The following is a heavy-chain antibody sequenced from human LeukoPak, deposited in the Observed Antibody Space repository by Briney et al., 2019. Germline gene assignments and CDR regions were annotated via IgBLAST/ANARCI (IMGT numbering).Heavy chain of an antibody. CDR2: IYPGDSDT. Sequence: GESLKISCKGSGCSFTSYWIGWVRPMPGKGLEGRGIIYPGDSDTRYSPSFHGQVTISADKSISTAYLQWSSLKASDTAMYYCARLAPLWFGELSPFDYWGQGTLVTVSS. V-gene: IGHV5-51*01. J-gene: IGHJ4*02. CDR1: GCSFTSYW. D-gene: IGHD3-10*01. CDR3: ARLAPLWFGELSPFDY.